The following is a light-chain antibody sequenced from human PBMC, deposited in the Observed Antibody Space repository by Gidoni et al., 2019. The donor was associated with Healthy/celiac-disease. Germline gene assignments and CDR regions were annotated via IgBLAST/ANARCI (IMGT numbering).Light chain of an antibody. CDR3: QSYDSSNQV. Sequence: NFMLPQPPSVSESPGKTVTISCTRSSGSIASNYVQWYQQHPGSAPTTVIYEDNQRPSGVPDRFSGSIDSSSNSASLTISGLKTEDEADYYCQSYDSSNQVFGGGTKLTVL. V-gene: IGLV6-57*04. CDR2: EDN. CDR1: SGSIASNY. J-gene: IGLJ3*02.